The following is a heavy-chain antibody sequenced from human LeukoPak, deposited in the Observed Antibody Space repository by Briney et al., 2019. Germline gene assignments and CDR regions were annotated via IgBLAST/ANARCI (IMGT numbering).Heavy chain of an antibody. J-gene: IGHJ3*02. CDR3: AGGTSAIVAEISDSFDI. CDR1: GFTFSAFA. D-gene: IGHD5-12*01. V-gene: IGHV3-30-3*01. Sequence: PGRSLRLSCAASGFTFSAFAMHWARQAPGKGLEWVAAISYDASNKYYAVSVRGRFTISRDNSRNTLFLQMNSLRVNGPRVFYWAGGTSAIVAEISDSFDIWGQGTVVTVSS. CDR2: ISYDASNK.